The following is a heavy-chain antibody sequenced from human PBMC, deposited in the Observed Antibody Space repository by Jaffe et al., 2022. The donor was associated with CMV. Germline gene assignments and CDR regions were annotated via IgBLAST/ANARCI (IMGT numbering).Heavy chain of an antibody. V-gene: IGHV1-69*01. CDR3: ARDQRGLLWTDYWYFDL. CDR2: IIPIFGTA. CDR1: GGTFSSYA. Sequence: QVQLVQSGAEVKKPGSSVKVSCKASGGTFSSYAISWVRQAPGQGLEWMGGIIPIFGTANYAQKFQGRVTITADESTSTAYMELSSLRSEDTAVYYCARDQRGLLWTDYWYFDLWGRGTLVTVSS. D-gene: IGHD2-2*01. J-gene: IGHJ2*01.